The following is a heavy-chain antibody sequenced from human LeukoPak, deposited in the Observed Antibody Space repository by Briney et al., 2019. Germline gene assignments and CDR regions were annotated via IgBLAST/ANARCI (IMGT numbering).Heavy chain of an antibody. CDR3: ARGGYSSSFGRYFDL. CDR2: IYYSGST. J-gene: IGHJ2*01. D-gene: IGHD6-6*01. CDR1: SGSISSYY. Sequence: PSETLSLTCTVSSGSISSYYWSWIRQPPGKGLEWIGYIYYSGSTNYNPSLKSRVTISVDTSKNQFSLKLSSVTAADTAVYYCARGGYSSSFGRYFDLWGRGTLVTVSS. V-gene: IGHV4-59*01.